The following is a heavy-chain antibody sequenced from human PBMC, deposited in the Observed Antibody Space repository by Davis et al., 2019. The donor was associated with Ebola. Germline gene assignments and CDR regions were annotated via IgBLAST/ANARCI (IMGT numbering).Heavy chain of an antibody. CDR3: ARGNGYIDF. D-gene: IGHD2-8*01. J-gene: IGHJ4*02. V-gene: IGHV4-31*03. CDR2: IYSSGST. CDR1: GGSISSGGWY. Sequence: PSETLSLTCSVSGGSISSGGWYWNWIRQHPGKGLEWIGYIYSSGSTYYSPSLRSRLTISKDTSKNQFSLKLSSVTAADTAVYYCARGNGYIDFWGQGTLVTVSS.